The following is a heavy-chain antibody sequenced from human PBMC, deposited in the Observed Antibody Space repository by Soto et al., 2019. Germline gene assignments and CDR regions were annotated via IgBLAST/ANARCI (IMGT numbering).Heavy chain of an antibody. Sequence: GESLKISWKGSGYSFTSYWIGWVRQMPGKGLEWMGIIYPGDSDTRYSPSFQGQVTISADKSISTAYLQWSSLKASDTVMYYCARPAPYSSSWYSGAFDIWGQGTMVTVSS. J-gene: IGHJ3*02. V-gene: IGHV5-51*01. CDR1: GYSFTSYW. D-gene: IGHD6-13*01. CDR2: IYPGDSDT. CDR3: ARPAPYSSSWYSGAFDI.